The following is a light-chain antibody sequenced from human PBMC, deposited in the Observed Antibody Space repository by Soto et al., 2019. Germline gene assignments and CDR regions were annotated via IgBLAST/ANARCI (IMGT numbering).Light chain of an antibody. Sequence: ALTQPASVSGSPGQSITISCTGTNSDIGFYNYVSWYQQHPGEAPKLIIYEVAKRPSGVSSRFSGSKSGNTASPTISGLQAEDEADYHCSSYTSSSPLYVFGTGTKVTVL. CDR3: SSYTSSSPLYV. J-gene: IGLJ1*01. V-gene: IGLV2-14*01. CDR1: NSDIGFYNY. CDR2: EVA.